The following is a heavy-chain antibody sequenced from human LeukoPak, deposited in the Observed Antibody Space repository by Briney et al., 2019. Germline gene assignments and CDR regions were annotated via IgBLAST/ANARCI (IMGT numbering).Heavy chain of an antibody. D-gene: IGHD1-26*01. CDR1: GFTLSSFW. J-gene: IGHJ5*02. CDR3: ARVLVGGTNWFEP. CDR2: INRDGSEK. V-gene: IGHV3-7*02. Sequence: GWSLRLSCAGSGFTLSSFWISCVRRAPGEWLESVANINRDGSEKYYVDYVKGRFTISRDNAKNSLYLQMNSLRAEDTSVYYCARVLVGGTNWFEPWGQGTLVTVSS.